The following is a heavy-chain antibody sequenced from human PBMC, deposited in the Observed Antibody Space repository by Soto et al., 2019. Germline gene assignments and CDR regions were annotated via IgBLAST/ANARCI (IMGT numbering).Heavy chain of an antibody. CDR3: ARFNAYKLPRSGYYYAMDL. CDR2: IYYNGDT. Sequence: QVQLQESGPGLVKPSDTLSLTCSVSGGSISKYYWSWIRQPPGKGLEWIGYIYYNGDTDYSPSLKLRVTVSVDTSKHPFSLKLYSVTAADTAVYYCARFNAYKLPRSGYYYAMDLWGQGTTVTVSS. V-gene: IGHV4-59*01. D-gene: IGHD1-1*01. CDR1: GGSISKYY. J-gene: IGHJ6*02.